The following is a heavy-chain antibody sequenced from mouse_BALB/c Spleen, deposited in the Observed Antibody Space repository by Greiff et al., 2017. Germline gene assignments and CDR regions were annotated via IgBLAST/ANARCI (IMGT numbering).Heavy chain of an antibody. CDR1: GYTFTSYV. J-gene: IGHJ4*01. Sequence: VHVKQSGPELVKPGASVKMSCKASGYTFTSYVMHWVKQKPGQGLEWIGYINPYNDGTKYNEKFKGKATLTSDKSSSTAYMELSSLTSEDSAVYYCARTYGSSFYYAMDYWGQGTSVTVSS. V-gene: IGHV1-14*01. CDR3: ARTYGSSFYYAMDY. CDR2: INPYNDGT. D-gene: IGHD1-1*01.